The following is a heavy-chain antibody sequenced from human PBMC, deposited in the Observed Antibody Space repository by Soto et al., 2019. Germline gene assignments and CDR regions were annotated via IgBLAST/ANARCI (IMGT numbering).Heavy chain of an antibody. CDR3: AKGSYAFWPEPLNWFDP. CDR1: GFIFNTYG. J-gene: IGHJ5*02. D-gene: IGHD3-3*01. CDR2: ISGSGGNT. Sequence: EVRLLESGGGLVQPGGSLRLSCETSGFIFNTYGMTWVRQAPGKGLEWVSGISGSGGNTFYADSVKGRFTISRDNSKNTLSQQMDSLRAEDTAVYYCAKGSYAFWPEPLNWFDPWGQGTLVTVSS. V-gene: IGHV3-23*01.